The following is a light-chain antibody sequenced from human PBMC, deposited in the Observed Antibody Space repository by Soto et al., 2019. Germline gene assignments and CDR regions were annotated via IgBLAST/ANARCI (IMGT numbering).Light chain of an antibody. V-gene: IGLV2-14*01. CDR2: EVV. CDR3: SSFTSSSTWV. J-gene: IGLJ3*02. CDR1: SSDVGGYNY. Sequence: QSALTQPASVSGSPGQSITISCTGTSSDVGGYNYVSWYQQYPGKAPKLMIYEVVKRPSGVSNRFSGSKSGNTASLTISGLQADDEADYYCSSFTSSSTWVFGGGTKLTVL.